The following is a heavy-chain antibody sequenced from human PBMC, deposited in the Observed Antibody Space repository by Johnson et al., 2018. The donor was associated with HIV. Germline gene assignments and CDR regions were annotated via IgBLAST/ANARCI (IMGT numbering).Heavy chain of an antibody. V-gene: IGHV3-74*01. D-gene: IGHD1-26*01. CDR2: INSDGSST. J-gene: IGHJ3*02. CDR3: AKDSRRWGALSDAFDI. Sequence: MHWVRQAPGKGLVWVSRINSDGSSTSYAESVKGRFTISRDNAKNTLYLQMDSLRAEDTAVYYCAKDSRRWGALSDAFDIWGQGTMVTVSS.